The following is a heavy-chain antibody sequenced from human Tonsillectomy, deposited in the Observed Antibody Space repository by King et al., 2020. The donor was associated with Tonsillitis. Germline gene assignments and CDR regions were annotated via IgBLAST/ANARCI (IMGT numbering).Heavy chain of an antibody. J-gene: IGHJ6*03. CDR1: GYSFTRFW. CDR2: IYPGDSDT. D-gene: IGHD7-27*01. CDR3: ARLVRSGEPGRGYYHMDV. V-gene: IGHV5-51*03. Sequence: VQLVESGAEVKKPGESLKISCQGSGYSFTRFWIGWVRQLPGKGLEWMGLIYPGDSDTRYSPSFQGQVTISADKSNSFAYLQWSSLEASDTAMYFCARLVRSGEPGRGYYHMDVWGKGTTVTVSS.